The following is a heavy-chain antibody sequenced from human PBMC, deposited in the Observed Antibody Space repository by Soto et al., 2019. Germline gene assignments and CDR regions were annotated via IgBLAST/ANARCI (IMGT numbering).Heavy chain of an antibody. J-gene: IGHJ4*02. V-gene: IGHV1-2*02. D-gene: IGHD5-12*01. CDR1: GGTFSSYA. CDR2: INPNSGGT. CDR3: ARGYSGYDFYFDY. Sequence: ASVKVSCKASGGTFSSYAISWVRQAPGQGLEWMGWINPNSGGTNYAQKFQGRVTMTRDTSISTAYMELSRLRSDDTAVYYCARGYSGYDFYFDYWGQGTLVTVSS.